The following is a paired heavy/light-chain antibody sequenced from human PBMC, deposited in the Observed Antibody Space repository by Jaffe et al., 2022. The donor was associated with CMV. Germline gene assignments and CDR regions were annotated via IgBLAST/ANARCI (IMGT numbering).Light chain of an antibody. CDR3: QQRSNWPAYT. CDR2: DAS. Sequence: EIVLTQSPATLSLSPGERATLSCRASQSVSSYLAWYQQKPGQAPRLLIYDASNRATGIPARFSGSGSGTDFTLTISSLEPEDFAVYYCQQRSNWPAYTFGQGTKLEIK. V-gene: IGKV3-11*01. J-gene: IGKJ2*01. CDR1: QSVSSY.
Heavy chain of an antibody. CDR3: ARPSINYYDSSGYYSGQANVKTGDFDY. CDR2: IYYSGST. CDR1: GGSISSSSYY. J-gene: IGHJ4*02. Sequence: QLQLQESGPGLVKPSETLSLTCTVSGGSISSSSYYWGWIRQPPGKGLEWIGSIYYSGSTYYNPSLKSRVTISVDTSKNQFSLKLSSVTAADTAVYYCARPSINYYDSSGYYSGQANVKTGDFDYWGQGTLVTVSS. D-gene: IGHD3-22*01. V-gene: IGHV4-39*01.